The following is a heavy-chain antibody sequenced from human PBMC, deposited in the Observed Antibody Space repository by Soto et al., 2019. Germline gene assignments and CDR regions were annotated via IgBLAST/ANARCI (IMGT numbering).Heavy chain of an antibody. CDR1: GGSFSGCY. D-gene: IGHD5-12*01. J-gene: IGHJ3*02. CDR3: ARGGRRGYSGYDPDAFDI. Sequence: LSLTCTVYGGSFSGCYWSWIRQPPGKGLEWIGEINHRGSTNYNPSLKSRVTISVDTSKNQFSLKLSSVTAADTAVYYCARGGRRGYSGYDPDAFDIWGQGTMVTVSS. V-gene: IGHV4-34*01. CDR2: INHRGST.